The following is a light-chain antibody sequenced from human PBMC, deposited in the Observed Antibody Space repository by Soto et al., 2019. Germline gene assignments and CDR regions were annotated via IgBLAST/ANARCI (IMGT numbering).Light chain of an antibody. V-gene: IGKV3-11*01. CDR2: DAS. CDR1: QSVSSY. J-gene: IGKJ1*01. Sequence: EIVLTQSPSTLSLSPGERATLSCRASQSVSSYLAWYQQKPGQAPRLLIYDASNRATGISARFSGSGSGTDFSPTISRPETQDFAVYYCQQRMNWPWTFGQGTKVEIK. CDR3: QQRMNWPWT.